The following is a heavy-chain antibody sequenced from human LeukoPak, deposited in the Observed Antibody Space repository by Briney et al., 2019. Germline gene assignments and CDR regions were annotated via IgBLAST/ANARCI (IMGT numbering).Heavy chain of an antibody. D-gene: IGHD2/OR15-2a*01. V-gene: IGHV3-7*01. CDR1: GFTFSSYW. J-gene: IGHJ4*02. Sequence: GGSLRLSWAASGFTFSSYWMSWVRQAPGKGLEWVANIKQDGSEKYYVDSVKGRFTISRDNAKNTVYLQMNSLRAEDTAVYYCVSFYETYWGRGTLVTVSS. CDR3: VSFYETY. CDR2: IKQDGSEK.